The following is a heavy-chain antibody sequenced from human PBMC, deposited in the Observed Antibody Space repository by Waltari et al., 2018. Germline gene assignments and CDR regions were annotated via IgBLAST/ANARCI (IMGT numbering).Heavy chain of an antibody. CDR1: GGTFNSYA. CDR3: ARRSNSDYILDY. J-gene: IGHJ4*02. D-gene: IGHD4-4*01. CDR2: IIPFLGIA. Sequence: QVQLVQSGAEVKKPGSSVKVSCKASGGTFNSYAISWVRQVPGQGLEWMGGIIPFLGIADYAQKFQDRVTITADESATTAYMDLSSLRSDDTAVYYCARRSNSDYILDYWGQGTLVTVFS. V-gene: IGHV1-69*12.